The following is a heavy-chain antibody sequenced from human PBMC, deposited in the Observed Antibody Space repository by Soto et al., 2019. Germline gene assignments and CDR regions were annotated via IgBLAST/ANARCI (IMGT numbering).Heavy chain of an antibody. J-gene: IGHJ6*02. CDR3: ARDLYQLLSGYYYYGMDV. Sequence: EVQLLESGGGLVQPGGSLRLSCAASGFTFSSYAMSWVRQAPGKGLEWVSAISGSGGSTYYADSVKGRFTISRDNSKNTLYLQMNSLRAEDTAVYYCARDLYQLLSGYYYYGMDVWGQGTTVTVSS. CDR1: GFTFSSYA. CDR2: ISGSGGST. V-gene: IGHV3-23*01. D-gene: IGHD2-2*01.